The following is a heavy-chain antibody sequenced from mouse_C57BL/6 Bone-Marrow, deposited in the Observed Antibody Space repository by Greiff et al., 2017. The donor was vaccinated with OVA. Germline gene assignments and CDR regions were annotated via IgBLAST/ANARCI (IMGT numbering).Heavy chain of an antibody. Sequence: QVQLKESGAELVKPGASVKISCKASGYAFSSYWMNWVKQRPGKGLEWIGQIYPGDGDTNYNGKFKGKATLTADKSSSTAYMQLSSLTSEDSAVYFCARGTWYYFDYWGQGTTLTVSS. CDR3: ARGTWYYFDY. J-gene: IGHJ2*01. CDR1: GYAFSSYW. V-gene: IGHV1-80*01. CDR2: IYPGDGDT.